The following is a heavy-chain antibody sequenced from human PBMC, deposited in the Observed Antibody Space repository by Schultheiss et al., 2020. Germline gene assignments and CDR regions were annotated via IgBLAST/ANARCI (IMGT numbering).Heavy chain of an antibody. CDR3: AREGVEWNLDY. V-gene: IGHV4-39*07. CDR2: IYYSGST. J-gene: IGHJ4*02. D-gene: IGHD1-1*01. CDR1: GGSIRSRNYY. Sequence: SETLSLTCTVSGGSIRSRNYYWGWIRQPPGKGLEWIGYIYYSGSTYYNPSLKSRVTISVDTSKNQFSLRLRSVTAADTAIYYCAREGVEWNLDYWGQGTLVTVSS.